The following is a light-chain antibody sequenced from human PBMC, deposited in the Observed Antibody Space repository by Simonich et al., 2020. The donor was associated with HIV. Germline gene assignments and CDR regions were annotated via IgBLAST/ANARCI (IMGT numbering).Light chain of an antibody. Sequence: DIQMTQSPSTLSASVGDRVTITCRASQSISPWLAWYQQKPGKAPKLLIYNASNLESGLPSRFSGSGSGTEFTLTISSLQPEDFATYYCLQHSSYPWTFGQGTKVEIK. CDR3: LQHSSYPWT. CDR2: NAS. J-gene: IGKJ1*01. CDR1: QSISPW. V-gene: IGKV1-5*03.